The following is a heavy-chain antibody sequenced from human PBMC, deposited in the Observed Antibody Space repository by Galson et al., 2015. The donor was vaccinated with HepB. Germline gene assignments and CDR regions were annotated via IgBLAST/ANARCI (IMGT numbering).Heavy chain of an antibody. CDR1: GFPFNDAW. CDR2: IKGGIDAGAT. V-gene: IGHV3-15*07. J-gene: IGHJ4*02. D-gene: IGHD3-3*01. CDR3: TTGPYYDFWSGLQTDY. Sequence: SLRLSCAASGFPFNDAWMNWVRQAPGKGLEWVGRIKGGIDAGATDYGAPVKGRFTISRDDSKNMLFLEINSLKIEDTAVYYCTTGPYYDFWSGLQTDYWGQGTLVTVAS.